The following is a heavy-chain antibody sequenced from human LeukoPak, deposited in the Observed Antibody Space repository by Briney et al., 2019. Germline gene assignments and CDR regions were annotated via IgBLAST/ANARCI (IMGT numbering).Heavy chain of an antibody. CDR3: AREAKQPYCSGGSCYRSPNWFDP. Sequence: SETLSLTCTVSGGSIGSSSYYWGWIRQPPGKGMEWIGTIYYSGNTYYDPSLKSRVTLAVDTSKIQFSLKLNSVTAADTAVYYCAREAKQPYCSGGSCYRSPNWFDPWGQGTLVTVSS. CDR2: IYYSGNT. CDR1: GGSIGSSSYY. V-gene: IGHV4-39*02. D-gene: IGHD2-15*01. J-gene: IGHJ5*02.